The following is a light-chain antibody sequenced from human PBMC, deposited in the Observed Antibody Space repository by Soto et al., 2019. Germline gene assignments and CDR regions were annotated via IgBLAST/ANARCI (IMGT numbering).Light chain of an antibody. J-gene: IGKJ4*01. Sequence: VLTQSPGILSLSPGDRATLSCRASQSVNSKYLAWYQQKPGQTPRLLIYDTSIRATGIPARFSGSGSGTDFTLTISGLEPEDFAVYYCQQYRYAPLTFGGGTKVEIK. CDR2: DTS. CDR1: QSVNSKY. V-gene: IGKV3-20*01. CDR3: QQYRYAPLT.